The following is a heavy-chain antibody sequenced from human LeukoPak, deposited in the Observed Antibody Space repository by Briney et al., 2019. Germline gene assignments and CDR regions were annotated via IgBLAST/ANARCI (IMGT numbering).Heavy chain of an antibody. CDR2: IFHSGNS. CDR3: ERVTYVDDMLYQYFDY. D-gene: IGHD4-17*01. V-gene: IGHV4-38-2*01. CDR1: SYSISSGSC. J-gene: IGHJ4*02. Sequence: SETLSLTCAVSSYSISSGSCWGWIRQSPGKGLEWVGSIFHSGNSYYNPSLKSRLTMSVDTSKNQFSLKLTSVTAADTALYYCERVTYVDDMLYQYFDYWGQAILVTVSP.